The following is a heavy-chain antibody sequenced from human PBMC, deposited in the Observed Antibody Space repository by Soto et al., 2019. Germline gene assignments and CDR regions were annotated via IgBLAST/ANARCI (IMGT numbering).Heavy chain of an antibody. Sequence: QVQLVQSGAEVKKPGSSVKVSCKASGGTFSSSAISWVRQAPGQGLEGMGGIIAIFGTAEYAQKFQGRVTISADESTSTDFMEGSSLSSEDPAVYYCASNGESYYYYGMDVWGQGTTVTLSS. CDR1: GGTFSSSA. J-gene: IGHJ6*02. CDR3: ASNGESYYYYGMDV. D-gene: IGHD2-8*01. V-gene: IGHV1-69*12. CDR2: IIAIFGTA.